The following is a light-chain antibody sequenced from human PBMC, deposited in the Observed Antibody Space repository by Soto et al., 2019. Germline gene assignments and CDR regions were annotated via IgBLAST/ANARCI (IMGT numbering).Light chain of an antibody. Sequence: EIVMTQSPATLSVSPGGRGTLSCRASQSISDTIAWYQQKPGQAPRLLIYGASARATGFPARFSGSGSGTDFTLTISSLQSEDFAVYYCQQYNNWPWTFGQGTKVDIK. CDR3: QQYNNWPWT. CDR1: QSISDT. V-gene: IGKV3-15*01. J-gene: IGKJ1*01. CDR2: GAS.